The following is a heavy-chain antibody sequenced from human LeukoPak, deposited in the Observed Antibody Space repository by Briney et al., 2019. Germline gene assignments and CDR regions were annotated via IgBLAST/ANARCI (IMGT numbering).Heavy chain of an antibody. J-gene: IGHJ3*02. D-gene: IGHD3-22*01. CDR3: ARDLPRGDSSLKDDEGAFDI. Sequence: GGSLRLSCAASGFTVSSNYMSWVRQAPGKGLEWVSVVYSGGSTYYADSVKGRFTISRHNSKNTLYLQMNSLRAEDTAVYYCARDLPRGDSSLKDDEGAFDIWGQGTMVTVSS. V-gene: IGHV3-53*04. CDR2: VYSGGST. CDR1: GFTVSSNY.